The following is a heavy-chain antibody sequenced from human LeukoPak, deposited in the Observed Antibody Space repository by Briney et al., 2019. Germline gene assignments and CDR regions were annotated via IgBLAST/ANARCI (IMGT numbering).Heavy chain of an antibody. J-gene: IGHJ4*02. CDR1: GESFTNFY. D-gene: IGHD6-19*01. CDR3: AGRYPGIGVSGNF. CDR2: IKHSGTT. V-gene: IGHV4-34*01. Sequence: SETLSLTCAVFGESFTNFYWTWIRQSPSNGLEWIGEIKHSGTTNYNPSFKSRVTISLDTSKTQFSLKLTSVTAAVTAVYYCAGRYPGIGVSGNFWVQGALVTVSS.